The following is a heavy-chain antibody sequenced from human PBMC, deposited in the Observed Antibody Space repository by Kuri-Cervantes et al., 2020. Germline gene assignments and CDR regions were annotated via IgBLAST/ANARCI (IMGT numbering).Heavy chain of an antibody. CDR2: ISSSGSTI. V-gene: IGHV3-11*04. CDR3: ATRNRDDFNRGLGY. Sequence: GGSLRLSCAASGFTFSDYYMSWIRQAPGKGLEWVSYISSSGSTIYYADSVKGRFTISRDNAKNSLYLQMDSLRADDTAVYYCATRNRDDFNRGLGYWGQGILVTVSS. J-gene: IGHJ4*02. D-gene: IGHD5-24*01. CDR1: GFTFSDYY.